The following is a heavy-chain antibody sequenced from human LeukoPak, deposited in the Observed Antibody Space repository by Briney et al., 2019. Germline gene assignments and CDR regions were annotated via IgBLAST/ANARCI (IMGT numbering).Heavy chain of an antibody. Sequence: SETLSLTCTVSGYSISSGYYWGWIRQPPGKGLEWIGSIYYSGSTYYNPSLKSRVTISVDTSKNQFSLKLSSVTAADTAMYYCARDKRRYQVLKPLHETPSHYFDYWGQGTLVTVSS. D-gene: IGHD2-2*01. CDR1: GYSISSGYY. J-gene: IGHJ4*02. CDR2: IYYSGST. CDR3: ARDKRRYQVLKPLHETPSHYFDY. V-gene: IGHV4-38-2*02.